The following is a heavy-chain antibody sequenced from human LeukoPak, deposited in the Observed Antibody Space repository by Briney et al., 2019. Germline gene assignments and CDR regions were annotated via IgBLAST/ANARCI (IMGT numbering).Heavy chain of an antibody. V-gene: IGHV3-23*01. D-gene: IGHD3-10*02. Sequence: QAGGSLRLSCAASGFTFSSYAMSWVRQAPGKGLEWVSAISGSGGSTYYADSVKGRFTISRDISKNTLYLQMNSLRAEDTAVYYCALFGEPDGLFDYWGQGILVTISS. CDR3: ALFGEPDGLFDY. CDR1: GFTFSSYA. CDR2: ISGSGGST. J-gene: IGHJ4*02.